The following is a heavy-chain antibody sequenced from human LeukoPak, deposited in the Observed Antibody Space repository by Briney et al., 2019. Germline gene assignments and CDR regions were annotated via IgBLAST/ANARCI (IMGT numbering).Heavy chain of an antibody. CDR1: GGSISSSSYY. J-gene: IGHJ4*02. Sequence: SETLSLTCTVSGGSISSSSYYWGWIRQPLGKGLEWIGSIYYSGSTNYNPSLKSRVTISVDTSKNQFSLKLSSVTAADTAVYYCAAGYSSSSLFLGYWGQGTLVTVSS. D-gene: IGHD6-13*01. CDR2: IYYSGST. CDR3: AAGYSSSSLFLGY. V-gene: IGHV4-39*07.